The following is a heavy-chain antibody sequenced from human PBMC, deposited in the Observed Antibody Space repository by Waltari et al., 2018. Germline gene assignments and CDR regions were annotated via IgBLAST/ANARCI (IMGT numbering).Heavy chain of an antibody. CDR2: FNPNTGVT. CDR3: ALEQRDAVAYFDY. Sequence: QVQLVQSGAEVKKPGASVKVPCKASGYSFIDQYIHWVRQAPGQGLEWMGWFNPNTGVTKFAQKFQGRVTMTSNTSMRTAHMELSRLRFDDTAVYYCALEQRDAVAYFDYWGQGTLVTVSS. D-gene: IGHD5-18*01. J-gene: IGHJ4*02. V-gene: IGHV1-2*02. CDR1: GYSFIDQY.